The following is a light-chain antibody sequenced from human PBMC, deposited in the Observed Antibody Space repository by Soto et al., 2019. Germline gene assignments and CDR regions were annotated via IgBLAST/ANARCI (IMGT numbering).Light chain of an antibody. J-gene: IGKJ3*01. Sequence: EIELTQSPATLSLSPGETATLSCRASQNVDKFLAWYQQRPGQPPRLLIFDSSNRATGVPVRFSGSGSGTVFTLTIGSLEPEDIATYYCQQYDKLPLTFGPGTKVDIK. V-gene: IGKV3-11*01. CDR2: DSS. CDR1: QNVDKF. CDR3: QQYDKLPLT.